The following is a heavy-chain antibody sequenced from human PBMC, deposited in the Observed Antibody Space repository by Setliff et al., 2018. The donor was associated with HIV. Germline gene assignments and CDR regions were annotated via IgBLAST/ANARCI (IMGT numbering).Heavy chain of an antibody. CDR1: GRSITSSY. CDR3: SNFPTIFGTSSPLFS. D-gene: IGHD3-3*01. Sequence: SETLSLTCSVFGRSITSSYWSWVRQSPGRGLEWIGYVYYSGTTNYNPSLDSRVSLSIDTSKNQFSLTLTSLTVADAAGYYCSNFPTIFGTSSPLFSWGQGTQVTVSS. J-gene: IGHJ4*02. CDR2: VYYSGTT. V-gene: IGHV4-59*08.